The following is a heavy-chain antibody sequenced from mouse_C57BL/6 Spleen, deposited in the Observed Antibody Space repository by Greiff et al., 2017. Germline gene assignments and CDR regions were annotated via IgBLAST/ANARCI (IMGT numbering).Heavy chain of an antibody. CDR2: IDPETGGT. CDR1: GYTFTDYE. CDR3: TRLIHYYGSSPYWDFDV. J-gene: IGHJ1*03. Sequence: QVQLQQSGAELVRPGASVTLSCKASGYTFTDYEMHWVKQTPVHGLEWIGAIDPETGGTAYNQKFKGKAILTADKSSSTAYMDLRSLTSEDSAVYYCTRLIHYYGSSPYWDFDVWGTGTTVTVSS. D-gene: IGHD1-1*01. V-gene: IGHV1-15*01.